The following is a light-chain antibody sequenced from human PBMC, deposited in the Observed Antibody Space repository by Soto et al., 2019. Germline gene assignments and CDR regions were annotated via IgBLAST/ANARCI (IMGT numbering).Light chain of an antibody. Sequence: EILLTQSPATLSLSPGERVTLSCRASQSISRSLAWYQQKPGQAPRLLIYDASNRATGIPARFSGSGSGTDFSLTISSLAPEDFAVYYCQQCSSWPYTFGQGTKLDLK. CDR2: DAS. CDR3: QQCSSWPYT. J-gene: IGKJ2*01. V-gene: IGKV3-11*01. CDR1: QSISRS.